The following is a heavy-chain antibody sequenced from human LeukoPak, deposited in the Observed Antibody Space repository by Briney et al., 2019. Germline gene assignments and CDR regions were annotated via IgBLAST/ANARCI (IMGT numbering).Heavy chain of an antibody. J-gene: IGHJ4*02. Sequence: PSETLSLTCTVSGGSISSGDYYWSWIRQPPGKGLEWIGYIYHSGSTYYNPSLKSRVTISVDRSKNQFSLKLSSVTAADTAVYYCARALRGNYYDSSGYAFDYWGQGTLVTVSS. CDR1: GGSISSGDYY. D-gene: IGHD3-22*01. CDR2: IYHSGST. V-gene: IGHV4-30-2*01. CDR3: ARALRGNYYDSSGYAFDY.